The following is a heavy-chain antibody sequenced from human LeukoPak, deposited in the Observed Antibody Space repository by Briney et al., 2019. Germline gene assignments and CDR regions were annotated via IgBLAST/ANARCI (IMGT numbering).Heavy chain of an antibody. CDR1: GFTFSSYS. D-gene: IGHD4-23*01. CDR3: ARDGANHDYGGKDY. CDR2: ISSSSSYI. Sequence: GGSLRLSFAASGFTFSSYSMNWVRQAPGKGLEWVSSISSSSSYIYYADSVKGRFTISRDNAKNSLYLQMNSLRAEDTAVYYCARDGANHDYGGKDYWGQGTLVTVSS. V-gene: IGHV3-21*01. J-gene: IGHJ4*02.